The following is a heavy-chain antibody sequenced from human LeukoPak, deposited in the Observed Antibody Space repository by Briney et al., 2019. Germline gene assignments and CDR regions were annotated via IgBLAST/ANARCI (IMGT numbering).Heavy chain of an antibody. CDR3: ARNGYCSGGSCYAPLYYYMDV. CDR1: GGTFSSYA. J-gene: IGHJ6*03. V-gene: IGHV1-69*01. Sequence: SVKVSCKASGGTFSSYAISWVRQAPGQGLEWMGGIIPIFGTANYAQKFQGSVTITPAESTSTAYMELSSMRSEDTAVYYCARNGYCSGGSCYAPLYYYMDVWGKGTTVTVSS. CDR2: IIPIFGTA. D-gene: IGHD2-15*01.